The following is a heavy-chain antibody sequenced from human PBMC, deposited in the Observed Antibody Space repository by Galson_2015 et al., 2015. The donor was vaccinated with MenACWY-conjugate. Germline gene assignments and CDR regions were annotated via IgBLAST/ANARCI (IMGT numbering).Heavy chain of an antibody. J-gene: IGHJ6*03. Sequence: LRLSCAGSAFTFSNAYMSWVRQAPGKGLEWVGRIKSQTDGGKIDYAAPVKGRSTISRDDSKNTLYLQMNSLKIEDTAVYYCTTHMPDSWGGLLFHFFMDVWGKGTTVTVSS. CDR2: IKSQTDGGKI. CDR1: AFTFSNAY. D-gene: IGHD2-21*01. CDR3: TTHMPDSWGGLLFHFFMDV. V-gene: IGHV3-15*01.